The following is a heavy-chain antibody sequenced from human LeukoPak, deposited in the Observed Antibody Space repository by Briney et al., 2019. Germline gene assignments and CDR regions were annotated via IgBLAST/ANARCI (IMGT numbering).Heavy chain of an antibody. J-gene: IGHJ5*02. D-gene: IGHD3-10*01. Sequence: PGGSLRLSCEVSGFTFNNYEMHWVRQAPGKGLEWVSYISTSGSTVYYADSVQGRFTISRDNAKNSLYLQMNSLRAEDTAVYYCARDSALSTSLVWFGESHKKNNWFDPWGQGTLVTVSS. V-gene: IGHV3-48*03. CDR2: ISTSGSTV. CDR3: ARDSALSTSLVWFGESHKKNNWFDP. CDR1: GFTFNNYE.